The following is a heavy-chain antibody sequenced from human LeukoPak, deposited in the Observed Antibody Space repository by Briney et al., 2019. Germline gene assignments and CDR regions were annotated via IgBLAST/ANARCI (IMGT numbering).Heavy chain of an antibody. J-gene: IGHJ4*02. CDR3: AKRSVTMIIVDIDY. CDR1: GFTFSSYA. Sequence: GGSLRLSCAASGFTFSSYAMSWVRQAPGKRLEWVSAISGGGGTTYYADSVKGRFTNSRDNSKNTLFLQMNSLRAEDTAVYYCAKRSVTMIIVDIDYWGQGTLVTVSS. D-gene: IGHD3-22*01. CDR2: ISGGGGTT. V-gene: IGHV3-23*01.